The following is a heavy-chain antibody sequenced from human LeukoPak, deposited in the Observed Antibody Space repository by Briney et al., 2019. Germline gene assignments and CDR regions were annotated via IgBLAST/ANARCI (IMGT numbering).Heavy chain of an antibody. V-gene: IGHV4-59*08. D-gene: IGHD4-11*01. CDR2: IYYSGNT. CDR3: ARHGSGTTGRLYYYYGMDV. Sequence: SETLSLTCTVSGGSISSYYWSWIRQPPGKGLEWIGYIYYSGNTSYNPSLKSRVTISVDTSKNQFSLKLSSVTAADTAVYYCARHGSGTTGRLYYYYGMDVWGQGTTVTVSS. J-gene: IGHJ6*02. CDR1: GGSISSYY.